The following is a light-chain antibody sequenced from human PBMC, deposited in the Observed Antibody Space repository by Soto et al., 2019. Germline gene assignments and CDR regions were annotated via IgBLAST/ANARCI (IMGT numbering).Light chain of an antibody. V-gene: IGKV3-11*01. J-gene: IGKJ4*01. CDR1: QSVYIY. Sequence: EIVLTQSPATLSLSLGERATLSCRASQSVYIYLAWYQQKPGQAPRLLIYDASNRATGIPARFSGSGSGTDFTLTTSSLQPEDSAVYYCQQRGNWPLTFGGGTNVEIK. CDR2: DAS. CDR3: QQRGNWPLT.